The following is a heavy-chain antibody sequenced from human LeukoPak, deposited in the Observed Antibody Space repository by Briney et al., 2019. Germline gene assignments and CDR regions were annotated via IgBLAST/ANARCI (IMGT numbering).Heavy chain of an antibody. D-gene: IGHD2-2*03. J-gene: IGHJ4*02. V-gene: IGHV5-51*01. CDR1: GYSFPTYW. CDR2: IYSDESNI. Sequence: GESLKISCKRSGYSFPTYWIAWERQMPGKGLEWMGIIYSDESNIRYSPSFQGQVTISADKANSTAYLQWSSLNASDSAMYYCASLPSRGYSSSFEYWGQGTLVTVSS. CDR3: ASLPSRGYSSSFEY.